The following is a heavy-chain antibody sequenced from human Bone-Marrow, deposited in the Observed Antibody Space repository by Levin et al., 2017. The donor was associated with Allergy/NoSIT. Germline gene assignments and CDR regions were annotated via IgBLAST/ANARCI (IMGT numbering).Heavy chain of an antibody. J-gene: IGHJ6*02. CDR3: AREDTSMAYASCMDV. V-gene: IGHV3-74*01. Sequence: GESLKISCAASGFSISSHWMHWVRRPPGKGLVWVARINSDGSNISYGDPVKGRFTVSRDNAKNTLFLQMNSLRAEDTAVYYCAREDTSMAYASCMDVWGRGTAVTVSS. CDR2: INSDGSNI. D-gene: IGHD5-18*01. CDR1: GFSISSHW.